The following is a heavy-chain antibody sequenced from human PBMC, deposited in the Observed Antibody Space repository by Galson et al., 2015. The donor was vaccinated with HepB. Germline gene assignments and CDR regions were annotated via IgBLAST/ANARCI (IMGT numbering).Heavy chain of an antibody. Sequence: SVKVSCKVSGYTFSSYSITWVRQGPGQGLEWMGWISAYNRNTNYAQKLQGRVTMTTDRSTRTAYMELWCLRSVDMAIYFCARGALVVGLAATQNNWFDPWGQGSLVTVSS. V-gene: IGHV1-18*03. CDR1: GYTFSSYS. D-gene: IGHD2-15*01. J-gene: IGHJ5*02. CDR3: ARGALVVGLAATQNNWFDP. CDR2: ISAYNRNT.